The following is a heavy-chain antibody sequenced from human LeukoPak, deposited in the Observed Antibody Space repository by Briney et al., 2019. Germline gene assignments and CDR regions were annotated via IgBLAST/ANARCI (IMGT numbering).Heavy chain of an antibody. V-gene: IGHV3-74*01. CDR1: GFTFSSYW. Sequence: GGSLRLSCTASGFTFSSYWKHWVRQAPGKGLVCVSRINSDGSSTTYADSVKGRFTISRDNAKNTLYLQMSRPRGEDTAVYYCARDLTGAVFDYWGQGTLVTVSS. CDR3: ARDLTGAVFDY. CDR2: INSDGSST. J-gene: IGHJ4*02. D-gene: IGHD1-26*01.